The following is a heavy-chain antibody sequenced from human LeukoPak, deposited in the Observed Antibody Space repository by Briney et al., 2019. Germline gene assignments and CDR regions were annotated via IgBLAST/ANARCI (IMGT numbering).Heavy chain of an antibody. D-gene: IGHD3-22*01. Sequence: ASVKVSCKASGGTFSSYAISWVRQAPGQGLEWMGGITPIFGTANYAQKFQGRVTITTDESTSTAYMELSSLRSEDTAVYYCATRSSQYYDSSGYSDYWGQGTLVTAS. V-gene: IGHV1-69*05. J-gene: IGHJ4*02. CDR3: ATRSSQYYDSSGYSDY. CDR2: ITPIFGTA. CDR1: GGTFSSYA.